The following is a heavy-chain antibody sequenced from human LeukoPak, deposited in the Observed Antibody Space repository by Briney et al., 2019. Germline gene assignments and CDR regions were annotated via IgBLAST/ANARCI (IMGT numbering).Heavy chain of an antibody. CDR1: GFTFSTYY. CDR2: ITGSSSYI. CDR3: ASGFSSSPYSDY. V-gene: IGHV3-21*01. D-gene: IGHD6-6*01. Sequence: GGSLRLSCAASGFTFSTYYMNWVRQAPGKGLEWVSFITGSSSYIYYTDSVKGRFTISRDNAKNSLFLQMNSLRDEDTAVYYCASGFSSSPYSDYWGQGTLVTVSS. J-gene: IGHJ4*02.